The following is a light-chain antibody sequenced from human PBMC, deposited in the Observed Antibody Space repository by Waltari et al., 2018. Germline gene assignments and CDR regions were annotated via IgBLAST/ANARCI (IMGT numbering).Light chain of an antibody. Sequence: QSALTQPRSVSGSPGQSVTISCTGSGSDVGDYNYVSWYQQHPGKAPKVVIYDVTKRPSRVPDRFSGSRSGNSASLTISGLQAEDEADYYCCSYAGTWVFGGGTKLTVL. J-gene: IGLJ3*02. CDR1: GSDVGDYNY. CDR3: CSYAGTWV. CDR2: DVT. V-gene: IGLV2-11*01.